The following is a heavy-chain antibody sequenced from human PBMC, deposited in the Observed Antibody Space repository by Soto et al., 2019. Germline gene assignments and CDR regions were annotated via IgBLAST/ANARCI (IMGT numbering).Heavy chain of an antibody. V-gene: IGHV4-30-2*01. Sequence: QLQLQESGSGLVKPSQTLSLTCAVSGGSISSGGYSWSWIRQPPGKGLEWIGYIYHSGSTYYNPSLKSRVTISVDRSKNQFSLKLSSVTAADTAVYYCARAVGADPSYYYYYGMDVWGQVTTVTVSS. CDR2: IYHSGST. CDR1: GGSISSGGYS. J-gene: IGHJ6*02. D-gene: IGHD1-26*01. CDR3: ARAVGADPSYYYYYGMDV.